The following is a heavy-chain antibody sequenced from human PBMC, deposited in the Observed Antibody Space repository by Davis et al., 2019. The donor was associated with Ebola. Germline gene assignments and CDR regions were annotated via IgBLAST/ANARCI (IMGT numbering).Heavy chain of an antibody. CDR2: ISAYNGNT. V-gene: IGHV1-18*01. J-gene: IGHJ6*02. Sequence: ASVKASCKASGYTFTSYGISWVRQAPGQGLEWMGWISAYNGNTNYAQKLQGRVTMTTDTSTSTAYMELRSLRSDDTAVYYCARATHLGADYYYYYGMDVWGQGTTVTVSS. CDR3: ARATHLGADYYYYYGMDV. D-gene: IGHD3-16*01. CDR1: GYTFTSYG.